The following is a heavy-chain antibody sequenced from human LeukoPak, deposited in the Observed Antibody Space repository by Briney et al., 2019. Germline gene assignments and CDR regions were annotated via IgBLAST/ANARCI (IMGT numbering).Heavy chain of an antibody. V-gene: IGHV4-30-4*01. CDR2: IYYSEST. CDR3: ARGFLYYFDY. D-gene: IGHD2-21*01. Sequence: SETLSLTCTVSGGSISSGDYYWSWIRQPPGKGLEWIGYIYYSESTYYNPSLKSRVTISVDTSKNQFSLKLSSVTAADTAVYYCARGFLYYFDYWGQGTLVTVSS. J-gene: IGHJ4*02. CDR1: GGSISSGDYY.